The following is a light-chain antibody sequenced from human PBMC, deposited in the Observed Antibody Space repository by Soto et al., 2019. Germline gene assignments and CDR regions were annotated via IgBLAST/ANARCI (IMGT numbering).Light chain of an antibody. J-gene: IGLJ1*01. Sequence: QSALTQPASVSGSPGQSITISCNGTRSDVGGYNYVSWYQQHPGKAPKLIIYEVSNRLAGVPNRFSVSKSGAPASLTISRLHAEDEAECFCSSYTSSNTLYGFRTGTKVTVL. V-gene: IGLV2-14*01. CDR1: RSDVGGYNY. CDR2: EVS. CDR3: SSYTSSNTLYG.